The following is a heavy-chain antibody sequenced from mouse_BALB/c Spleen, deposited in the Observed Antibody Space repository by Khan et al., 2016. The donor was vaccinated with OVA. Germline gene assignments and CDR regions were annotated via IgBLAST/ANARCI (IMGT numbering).Heavy chain of an antibody. V-gene: IGHV1-77*01. J-gene: IGHJ3*01. CDR2: IYPGSDNT. CDR1: GYIFTDYN. Sequence: QVQLQQSGAELARPGASVKLSCKASGYIFTDYNINWMRQRTGQGLEWIGEIYPGSDNTYYNERFKGKATLTVDKSSSTAYMHLSSLTSEDSAVDFCKREWAGWLPYWGQGTLVTVSA. CDR3: KREWAGWLPY.